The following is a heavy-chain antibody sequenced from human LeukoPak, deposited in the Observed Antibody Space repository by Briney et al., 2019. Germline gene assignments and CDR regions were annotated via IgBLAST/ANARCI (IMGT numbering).Heavy chain of an antibody. D-gene: IGHD3-3*01. Sequence: HPGGSLRLSCAASGFTFSSHGMHWVRQAPGKGLEWVAVIWYDGSTKFYADSVKGRYTISRDNSKNTLYLQMNSLRVEDTAIYYCAKDQGYYAFWSGFHYWGRGTLVTVSS. V-gene: IGHV3-30*02. CDR3: AKDQGYYAFWSGFHY. CDR2: IWYDGSTK. CDR1: GFTFSSHG. J-gene: IGHJ4*02.